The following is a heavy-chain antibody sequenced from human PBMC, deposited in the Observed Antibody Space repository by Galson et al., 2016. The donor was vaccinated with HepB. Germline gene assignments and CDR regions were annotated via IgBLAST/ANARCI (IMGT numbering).Heavy chain of an antibody. Sequence: SVKVSCKASGHTFSAYYMHWVRQAPGQGLEWVAWISPKSGGTTSAQKFQGRVTVTRDTSVATVYLDLSRLTSDDTPVYFCATASHQHGDYGEWNAYDVWGQGTTVTVS. CDR3: ATASHQHGDYGEWNAYDV. J-gene: IGHJ3*01. V-gene: IGHV1-2*02. CDR1: GHTFSAYY. CDR2: ISPKSGGT. D-gene: IGHD4-17*01.